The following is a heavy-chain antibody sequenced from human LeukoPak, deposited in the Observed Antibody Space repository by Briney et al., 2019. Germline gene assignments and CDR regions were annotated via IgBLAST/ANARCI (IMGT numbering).Heavy chain of an antibody. J-gene: IGHJ5*02. CDR2: IKQDGSEK. Sequence: PGGSLRLSCAASGFIFSSYWMSWVRQAPGKGLEWVANIKQDGSEKYYVDSVKGRFTISRGNAKNSLYLQMNSLRAEDTAVYYCAREISSWYRTEGRFDPWGQGTLVTVSS. D-gene: IGHD6-13*01. V-gene: IGHV3-7*01. CDR3: AREISSWYRTEGRFDP. CDR1: GFIFSSYW.